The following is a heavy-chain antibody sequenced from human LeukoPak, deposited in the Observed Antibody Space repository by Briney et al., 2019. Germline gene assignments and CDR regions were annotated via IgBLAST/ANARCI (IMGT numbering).Heavy chain of an antibody. CDR1: GFTFSSYS. V-gene: IGHV3-48*02. CDR3: ARVTCSSTSCYVSGWFDP. D-gene: IGHD2-2*01. J-gene: IGHJ5*02. Sequence: QSGGSLRLSCAASGFTFSSYSMNWVRQAPGEGLEWVSYISSSSSTIYYADSVKGRFTISRDNAKNSLYLQMNSLRDEDTAVYYCARVTCSSTSCYVSGWFDPWGQGTLVTVSS. CDR2: ISSSSSTI.